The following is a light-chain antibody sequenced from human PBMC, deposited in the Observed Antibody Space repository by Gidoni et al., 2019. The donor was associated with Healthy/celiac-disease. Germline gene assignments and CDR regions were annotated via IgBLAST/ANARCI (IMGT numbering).Light chain of an antibody. CDR2: EGS. CDR3: CSYAGSSFG. V-gene: IGLV2-23*01. CDR1: SSDVGSYNL. Sequence: QSALTQPASVSGSPGQSLTISCTGTSSDVGSYNLFSWYQQHPGKAPKLMIYEGSKRPSGVSNRFSGSKSGNTASLTISGLQAEDEADYYCCSYAGSSFGFGTGTKVTVL. J-gene: IGLJ1*01.